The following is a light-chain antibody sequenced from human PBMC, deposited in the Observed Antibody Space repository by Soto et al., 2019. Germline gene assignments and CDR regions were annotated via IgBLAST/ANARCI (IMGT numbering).Light chain of an antibody. V-gene: IGLV2-14*01. CDR1: SSDVGGYNY. CDR2: EVS. J-gene: IGLJ3*02. Sequence: QSALTQPASVSGSPGQSITISCNGTSSDVGGYNYVSWYQQHPGKAPKLMIYEVSNRPSGVSNRFSGSKSGNTASLTISGLQAEDEADYYCSSYTSSSTRVFGGGTKPHRP. CDR3: SSYTSSSTRV.